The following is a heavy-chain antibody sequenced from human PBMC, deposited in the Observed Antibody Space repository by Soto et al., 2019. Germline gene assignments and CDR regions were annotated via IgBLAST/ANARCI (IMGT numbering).Heavy chain of an antibody. J-gene: IGHJ4*02. Sequence: AGGSLRLSCAVSGLTFSNRWMTWVRQASGKGLEFLATISPDGTEKYYVDSVKGRFTISRDNAENSLYLQMNSLRAEDTAVYSCATDLNWENFWGQGTLVTVSS. CDR2: ISPDGTEK. D-gene: IGHD1-26*01. CDR3: ATDLNWENF. V-gene: IGHV3-7*01. CDR1: GLTFSNRW.